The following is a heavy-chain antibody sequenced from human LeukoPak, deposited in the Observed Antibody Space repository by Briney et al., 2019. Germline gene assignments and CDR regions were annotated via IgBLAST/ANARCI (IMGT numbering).Heavy chain of an antibody. CDR1: GFTFSDYG. V-gene: IGHV3-30*02. D-gene: IGHD3-9*01. Sequence: PGRSLRLSCAASGFTFSDYGIHWVRQAPGKGLAWVGFIQYDGSNKYYTDSVKGRFTISRDNSQNTVYLQMNSLRVDDTAVYYCAKDPSETGVHWGQGTLVTVSS. CDR3: AKDPSETGVH. J-gene: IGHJ4*02. CDR2: IQYDGSNK.